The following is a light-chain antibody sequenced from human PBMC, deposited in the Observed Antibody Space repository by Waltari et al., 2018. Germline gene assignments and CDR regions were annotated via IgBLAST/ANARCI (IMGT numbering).Light chain of an antibody. CDR3: QAWDSGVAGV. Sequence: SYDLIQSPSVSVSPGQTATITCSGDELVKRSVCWYQQKPGQSPVLVIYQDVRRPSEIPQRFSGSNSGNTATLTISGTQPMDEADYYCQAWDSGVAGVFGTGTKVTVL. CDR1: ELVKRS. CDR2: QDV. J-gene: IGLJ1*01. V-gene: IGLV3-1*01.